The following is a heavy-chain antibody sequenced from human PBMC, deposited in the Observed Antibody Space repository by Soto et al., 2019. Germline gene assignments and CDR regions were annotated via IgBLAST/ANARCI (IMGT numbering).Heavy chain of an antibody. V-gene: IGHV4-59*01. Sequence: ASETLSLTCTVSGGSISSYYWSWIRQSPGKGLEWIGYIYYSGSTNYNPSLKSRVTISVDTSKNHFSLQLSSVTGADTAVYYCAGEWILSGRDYFDYWGQGTLVTVSS. CDR2: IYYSGST. D-gene: IGHD3-9*01. CDR3: AGEWILSGRDYFDY. CDR1: GGSISSYY. J-gene: IGHJ4*02.